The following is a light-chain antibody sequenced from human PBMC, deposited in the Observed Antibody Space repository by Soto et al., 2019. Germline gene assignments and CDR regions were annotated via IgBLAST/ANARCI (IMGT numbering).Light chain of an antibody. CDR3: ASYTASSTVV. Sequence: QSALTQPASVSGSPGQAITISCTGTTSDIGRFNYVSWYQHHPGKAPKLMIYDVSSRPSGLSNHFSGSKSGNTAFLIISGVQAEDEDDYYCASYTASSTVVFGTGTKLTVL. V-gene: IGLV2-14*03. CDR1: TSDIGRFNY. J-gene: IGLJ2*01. CDR2: DVS.